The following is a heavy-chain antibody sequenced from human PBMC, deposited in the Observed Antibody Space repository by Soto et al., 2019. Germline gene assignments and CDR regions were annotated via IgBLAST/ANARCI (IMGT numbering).Heavy chain of an antibody. D-gene: IGHD1-1*01. J-gene: IGHJ4*02. CDR2: ISAHNGNT. Sequence: QVHLVQSGAEVKKPGASVKVSCKGSGYDFTTYGITWVRQAPGQGLEWMAWISAHNGNTDYAQKLQGRVTVTRDTSTSTAYMERRSLRSDDTAMYYWARGRYGDYWGQGALVTVAS. V-gene: IGHV1-18*01. CDR3: ARGRYGDY. CDR1: GYDFTTYG.